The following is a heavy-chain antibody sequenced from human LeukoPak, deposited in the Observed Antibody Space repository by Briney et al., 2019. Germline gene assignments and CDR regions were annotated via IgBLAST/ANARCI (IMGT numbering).Heavy chain of an antibody. CDR2: MNPNSGNT. Sequence: ASVKVSCKASGYTFTSYDINWVRQATGQGLEWMGWMNPNSGNTGYAQKFQGRVTMTRNTSISTAYMELSSLRSEDTAVYYCARGIAVAGYDFDYWSQGTLVTVSS. D-gene: IGHD6-19*01. CDR1: GYTFTSYD. J-gene: IGHJ4*02. V-gene: IGHV1-8*01. CDR3: ARGIAVAGYDFDY.